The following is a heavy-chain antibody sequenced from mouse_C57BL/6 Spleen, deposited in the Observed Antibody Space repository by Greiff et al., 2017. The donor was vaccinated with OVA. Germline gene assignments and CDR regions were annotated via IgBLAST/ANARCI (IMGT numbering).Heavy chain of an antibody. CDR2: IDPSDSYT. J-gene: IGHJ1*03. Sequence: QVQLQQPGAELVMPGASVKLSCKASGYTFTSYWMHWVKQRPGQGLEWIGEIDPSDSYTNYNQKFKGKSTLTVDKSSSTAYMQLSSLTSEDSAVCYCARGYYGSSYEYFDVWGTGTTVTVSS. V-gene: IGHV1-69*01. CDR3: ARGYYGSSYEYFDV. CDR1: GYTFTSYW. D-gene: IGHD1-1*01.